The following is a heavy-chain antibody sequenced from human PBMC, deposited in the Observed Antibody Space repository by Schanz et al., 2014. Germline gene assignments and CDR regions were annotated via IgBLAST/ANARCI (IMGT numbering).Heavy chain of an antibody. V-gene: IGHV1-46*03. CDR3: ARTIAYGGSSGYFDY. CDR1: GGTFSSDT. J-gene: IGHJ4*02. Sequence: QVQLVQSGAEVKKPGASVKVSCKASGGTFSSDTFSWVRQAPGQGLEWMGIVNPSVRGTHFAREFQGRVTVTSDTSTSTVYMELSGLRSEDTAVYYCARTIAYGGSSGYFDYWGQGTLVTVSS. CDR2: VNPSVRGT. D-gene: IGHD4-17*01.